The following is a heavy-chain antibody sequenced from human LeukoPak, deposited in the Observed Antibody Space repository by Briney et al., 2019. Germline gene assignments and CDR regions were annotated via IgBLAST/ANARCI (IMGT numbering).Heavy chain of an antibody. V-gene: IGHV1-2*02. CDR3: AREWRDYDILTNWFDP. CDR2: INPNSGGT. CDR1: FSGYY. D-gene: IGHD3-9*01. Sequence: ASVKVSCTFSGYYMHWVRQAPGQGLEWMGWINPNSGGTNYARKFQGRVTMTRDTSISTVYMELSRLTSDDTAVYYCAREWRDYDILTNWFDPWGQGTLVTVSS. J-gene: IGHJ5*02.